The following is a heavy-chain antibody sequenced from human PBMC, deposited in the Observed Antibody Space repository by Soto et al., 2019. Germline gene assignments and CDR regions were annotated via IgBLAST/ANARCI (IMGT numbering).Heavy chain of an antibody. CDR1: GFTFDDYA. V-gene: IGHV3-49*03. D-gene: IGHD2-15*01. CDR3: RGSYYNYYYMDV. J-gene: IGHJ6*03. CDR2: IRNKAYGGTT. Sequence: PGGSLRLSCTASGFTFDDYAMSWFRQAPGKGLEWVGFIRNKAYGGTTEHAASVRGRFTISRDDSKSIAYLQMNSLKTEDTAVYYCRGSYYNYYYMDVWGKGTTVTVSS.